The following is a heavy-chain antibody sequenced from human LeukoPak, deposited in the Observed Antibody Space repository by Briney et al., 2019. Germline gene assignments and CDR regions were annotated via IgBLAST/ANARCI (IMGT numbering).Heavy chain of an antibody. CDR1: GGSISSGSYY. CDR3: ARDGSYRIQLWSPSRKPFDY. CDR2: IYTSGST. V-gene: IGHV4-61*02. J-gene: IGHJ4*02. Sequence: SETLSLTCTVSGGSISSGSYYWSWIRQPAGKGLEWIGRIYTSGSTNYNPSLKSRVTISVDTSKNQFSLKMSSVTAADTAVYYCARDGSYRIQLWSPSRKPFDYWGQGTLVTVSS. D-gene: IGHD5-18*01.